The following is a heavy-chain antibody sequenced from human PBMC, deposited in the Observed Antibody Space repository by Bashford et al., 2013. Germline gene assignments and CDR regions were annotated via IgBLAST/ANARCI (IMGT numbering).Heavy chain of an antibody. Sequence: GGSLRLSCAASGFRFRDFQMSWVRQAPGRGLEWVSYISGSGGTIYYADSVEGRFTISRDNAKNLVYLQMNSLRAEDTALYYCAKDWGYCSGGSCSTPTHDDYWGQGTLVTVSS. D-gene: IGHD2-15*01. CDR3: AKDWGYCSGGSCSTPTHDDY. J-gene: IGHJ4*02. CDR1: GFRFRDFQ. CDR2: ISGSGGTI. V-gene: IGHV3-11*01.